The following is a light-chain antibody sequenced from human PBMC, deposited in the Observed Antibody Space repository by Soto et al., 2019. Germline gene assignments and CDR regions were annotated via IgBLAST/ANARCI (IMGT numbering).Light chain of an antibody. CDR3: CSYAGSSTPYV. V-gene: IGLV2-23*02. J-gene: IGLJ1*01. Sequence: QSALTQPASVSGSPGQSITISCTGTSSDVGSYNLVSWYQQHPGKAPKLMIYEVSKRPSGVSNRFSGSKSGNTASLTISGLQAEDEADYYCCSYAGSSTPYVFGTGTKVTL. CDR1: SSDVGSYNL. CDR2: EVS.